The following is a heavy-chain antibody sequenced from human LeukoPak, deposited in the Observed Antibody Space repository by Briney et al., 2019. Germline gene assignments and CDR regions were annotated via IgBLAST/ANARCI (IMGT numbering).Heavy chain of an antibody. CDR2: ISSSSSYI. D-gene: IGHD6-13*01. J-gene: IGHJ4*02. Sequence: GGSLRLSCAASGFTFSSHSMNWVRQAPGKGLEWVSSISSSSSYIYYADSVKGRFTISRDNAKNSLYLQMSSLRAEDTAVYYCARTHSSSWHYWGQGTLVTVSS. CDR3: ARTHSSSWHY. CDR1: GFTFSSHS. V-gene: IGHV3-21*01.